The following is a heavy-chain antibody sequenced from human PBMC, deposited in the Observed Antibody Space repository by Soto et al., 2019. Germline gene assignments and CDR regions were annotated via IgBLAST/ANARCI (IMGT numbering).Heavy chain of an antibody. CDR2: IYWDDDK. CDR1: GFSLSTSGVG. V-gene: IGHV2-5*02. D-gene: IGHD1-1*01. CDR3: AHSEVQMVGAPYYFDY. J-gene: IGHJ4*02. Sequence: QITLKESGPTLVKPTQTLTLTCTFSGFSLSTSGVGVGWIRQSPGKALEWLALIYWDDDKRYSPSLKSRLTITKDTSKNQVVLTMTNMDPVDTATYYCAHSEVQMVGAPYYFDYWGQGTLVTVSS.